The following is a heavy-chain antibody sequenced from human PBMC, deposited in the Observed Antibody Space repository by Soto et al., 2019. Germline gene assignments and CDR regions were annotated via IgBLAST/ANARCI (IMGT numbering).Heavy chain of an antibody. CDR2: IRSKANSYAT. D-gene: IGHD3-9*01. J-gene: IGHJ5*02. CDR3: TREYYDILTGSRWFDP. CDR1: GFTFSGSA. V-gene: IGHV3-73*01. Sequence: GGSLRLSCAASGFTFSGSAMHWVRQASGKGLEWVGRIRSKANSYATAYAASVKGRFTISRDDSKNTAYLQMNSLKTEDTAVYYCTREYYDILTGSRWFDPWGQGTLVTVSS.